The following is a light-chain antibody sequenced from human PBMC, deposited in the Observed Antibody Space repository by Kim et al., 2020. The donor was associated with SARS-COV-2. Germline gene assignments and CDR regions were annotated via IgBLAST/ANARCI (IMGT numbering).Light chain of an antibody. V-gene: IGKV3-11*01. CDR2: DAA. J-gene: IGKJ5*01. CDR3: QQRGNWPT. CDR1: KSVKTY. Sequence: GERTTRTCGARKSVKTYLAWYQHKPGQSPRLLIQDAANRATGVPPRISGGGSGTDFTRTISSLEPEDFAVYYCQQRGNWPTFGQGTRLEIK.